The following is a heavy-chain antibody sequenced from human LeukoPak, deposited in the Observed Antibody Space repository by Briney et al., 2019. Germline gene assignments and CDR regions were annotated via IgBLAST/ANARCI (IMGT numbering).Heavy chain of an antibody. D-gene: IGHD5-18*01. CDR2: ISSSGSSI. V-gene: IGHV3-11*01. CDR1: GFTFSDYY. CDR3: ARGKQLWKYYFDY. J-gene: IGHJ4*02. Sequence: PGGSLRLSCAASGFTFSDYYMTWIRQAPGKGLEWVSYISSSGSSIYYADSVKGRFTISRDNAKNSLFLRMNSLRAEDTAVYYCARGKQLWKYYFDYWGQGTLVTVSS.